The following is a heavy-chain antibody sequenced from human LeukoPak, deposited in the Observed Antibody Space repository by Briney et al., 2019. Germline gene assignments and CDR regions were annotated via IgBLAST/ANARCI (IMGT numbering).Heavy chain of an antibody. D-gene: IGHD6-25*01. CDR1: GFTVGSNY. Sequence: PGGSLRLSCAASGFTVGSNYMSWVRQAPGKGLEWVSVIYTGGSTYYADSVKGRFSISRDNPNNTLYLQMNSLRAEDTAVYYCARGSGYSSVEYFDYWGQGTLVTASS. CDR2: IYTGGST. J-gene: IGHJ4*02. CDR3: ARGSGYSSVEYFDY. V-gene: IGHV3-53*01.